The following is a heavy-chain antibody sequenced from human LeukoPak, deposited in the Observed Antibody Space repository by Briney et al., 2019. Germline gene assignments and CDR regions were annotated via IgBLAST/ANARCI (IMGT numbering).Heavy chain of an antibody. CDR2: IYYSGST. V-gene: IGHV4-39*01. CDR1: GGPINSNIYY. J-gene: IGHJ4*02. CDR3: ARGENRWMVRGVIFY. Sequence: SETLSLTCNVSGGPINSNIYYWAWVRQPPGKGLEWIGSIYYSGSTYYNPSLKSRITISVDTFRSQVSLKMRSVTAADTAVYYCARGENRWMVRGVIFYWGQGTLVTVSS. D-gene: IGHD3-10*01.